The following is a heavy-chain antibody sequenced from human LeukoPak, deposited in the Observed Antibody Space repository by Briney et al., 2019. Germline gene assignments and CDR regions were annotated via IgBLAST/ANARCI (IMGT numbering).Heavy chain of an antibody. CDR2: IYYSGST. D-gene: IGHD6-13*01. V-gene: IGHV4-39*01. Sequence: SETLSLTCTVSRGSISSSSYYWGWIRQPPGKGLEWIGSIYYSGSTYYNPSLKSRVTISVDTSKNQFSLKLSSVTAADTAVYYCANSPLAAAGTPSAPFDPWGQGTLVTVSS. CDR1: RGSISSSSYY. CDR3: ANSPLAAAGTPSAPFDP. J-gene: IGHJ5*02.